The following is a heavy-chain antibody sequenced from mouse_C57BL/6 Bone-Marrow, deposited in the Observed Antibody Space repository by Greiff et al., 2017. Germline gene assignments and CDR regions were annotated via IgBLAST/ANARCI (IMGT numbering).Heavy chain of an antibody. V-gene: IGHV14-1*01. D-gene: IGHD1-1*01. J-gene: IGHJ2*01. Sequence: VQLKESGAELVRPGASVKLSCTASGFNIKDYYMHWVKQRPEQGLEWIGRIDPEDGDTEYAPQFQGKATMTADTSSNTAYLQLSSLTSEDTAVYYCTIPITTVVAGDYWGQGTTLTVSS. CDR1: GFNIKDYY. CDR2: IDPEDGDT. CDR3: TIPITTVVAGDY.